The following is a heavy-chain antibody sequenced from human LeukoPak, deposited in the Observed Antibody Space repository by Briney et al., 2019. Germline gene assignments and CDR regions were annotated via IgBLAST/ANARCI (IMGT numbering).Heavy chain of an antibody. CDR2: ISYDGRNK. Sequence: PGGSLRLSCAASGFTFSNYGMHWVRQAPGKGLGWVAVISYDGRNKHYADAVKGRFTISRDNSKTTLYLQMNSLRAEDTAVYYCAKDYKRSLVTYYYMDVWGKGTTVNVSS. CDR3: AKDYKRSLVTYYYMDV. CDR1: GFTFSNYG. J-gene: IGHJ6*03. D-gene: IGHD2-21*02. V-gene: IGHV3-30*18.